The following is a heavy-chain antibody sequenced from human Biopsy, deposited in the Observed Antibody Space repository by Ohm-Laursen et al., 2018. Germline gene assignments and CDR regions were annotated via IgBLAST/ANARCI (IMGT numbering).Heavy chain of an antibody. D-gene: IGHD4-17*01. CDR3: ATLTEDYGASPDS. V-gene: IGHV1-69*06. J-gene: IGHJ4*02. Sequence: SVKVSCNASGGSFSDYGLSWVRQAPGRGLEWMGRVIPISNTANYAQNLQDRLTITADRSTNTAYMELNSLRSEDTAVYFCATLTEDYGASPDSWGQGTLVVVSS. CDR1: GGSFSDYG. CDR2: VIPISNTA.